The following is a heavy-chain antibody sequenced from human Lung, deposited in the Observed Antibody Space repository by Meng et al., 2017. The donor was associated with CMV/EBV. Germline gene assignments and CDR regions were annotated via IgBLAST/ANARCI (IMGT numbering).Heavy chain of an antibody. J-gene: IGHJ6*02. V-gene: IGHV4-59*01. Sequence: LXXTVSGGSITSYYWNWIRQPPGKKLEWIGDISHSGTSSYNPSLKSRVIITVDTSRNQFSLKLTSVAAADTAVYFCARGRDDDISLGYYYNRGFDVWGRGATVXVSS. D-gene: IGHD3-22*01. CDR3: ARGRDDDISLGYYYNRGFDV. CDR1: GGSITSYY. CDR2: ISHSGTS.